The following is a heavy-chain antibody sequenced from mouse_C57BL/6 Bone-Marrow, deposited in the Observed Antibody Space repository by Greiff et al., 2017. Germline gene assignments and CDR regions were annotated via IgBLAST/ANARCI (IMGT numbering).Heavy chain of an antibody. J-gene: IGHJ4*01. CDR3: ASAAYYYGSSYYYAMDY. V-gene: IGHV1-50*01. D-gene: IGHD1-1*01. CDR2: IDPSDSYT. Sequence: QVQLQQPGAELVKPGASVKLSCKASGYTFTSYWMQWVKQRPGQGLEWIGEIDPSDSYTNYNQKFKGKATLTVDTSSSTAYMQLSSLTSEDSAVYYWASAAYYYGSSYYYAMDYWGQGTSVTVSS. CDR1: GYTFTSYW.